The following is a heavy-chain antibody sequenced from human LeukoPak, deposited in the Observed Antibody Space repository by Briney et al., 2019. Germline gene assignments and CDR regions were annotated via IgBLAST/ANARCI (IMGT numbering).Heavy chain of an antibody. J-gene: IGHJ4*02. CDR3: ARDYFGSGSYYDPGYYFDY. CDR2: IYSDGST. CDR1: GFTVSSNY. D-gene: IGHD3-10*01. V-gene: IGHV3-53*01. Sequence: GGSLRLSCAASGFTVSSNYMSWVRQAPGKGLEWVSVIYSDGSTYYADSVKGRFTISRDNAKNSLYLQMNSLRAEDTAVYYCARDYFGSGSYYDPGYYFDYWGQGTLVTVSS.